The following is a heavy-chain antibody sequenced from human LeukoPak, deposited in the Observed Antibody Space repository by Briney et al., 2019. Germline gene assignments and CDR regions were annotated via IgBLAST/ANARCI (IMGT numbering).Heavy chain of an antibody. D-gene: IGHD3-10*01. Sequence: GASVKVSCKASGGTFMRHSISWVRQAPGQGLEWMGWINPNSGGTNYAQKFQGRVTMTRDTSISTAYLQWSSLKASDTAMYYCARLGSRYYYGGGWFDPWGQGTLVTVSS. V-gene: IGHV1-2*02. CDR2: INPNSGGT. J-gene: IGHJ5*02. CDR1: GGTFMRHS. CDR3: ARLGSRYYYGGGWFDP.